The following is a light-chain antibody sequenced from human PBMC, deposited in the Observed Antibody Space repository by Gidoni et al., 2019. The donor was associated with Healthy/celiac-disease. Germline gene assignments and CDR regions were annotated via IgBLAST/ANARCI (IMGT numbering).Light chain of an antibody. CDR2: GAS. Sequence: ELVLTQSPGTLSLSPGERATLSGRASQSVSSSYLAWYQQKPGQAPRILIYGASRRATCIPDRFSGSGSGTDFTLTISRLEPEDFAVYYCQQYGSSPLFTFGPGTKVDIK. CDR1: QSVSSSY. J-gene: IGKJ3*01. CDR3: QQYGSSPLFT. V-gene: IGKV3-20*01.